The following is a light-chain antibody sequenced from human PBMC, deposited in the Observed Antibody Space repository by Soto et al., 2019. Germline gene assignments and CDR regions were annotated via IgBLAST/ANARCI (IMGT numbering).Light chain of an antibody. J-gene: IGLJ1*01. CDR1: TSDVGAYSF. CDR3: CSYAGAYRHV. V-gene: IGLV2-11*01. CDR2: DVN. Sequence: QSALTQPRSVSGSPGQSITISCTGSTSDVGAYSFASWYQQHPGAAPKLLIHDVNKRPPGVPDRFSASKSGNTASLTISGLQAEDEADYFGCSYAGAYRHVFGSGTRVTVL.